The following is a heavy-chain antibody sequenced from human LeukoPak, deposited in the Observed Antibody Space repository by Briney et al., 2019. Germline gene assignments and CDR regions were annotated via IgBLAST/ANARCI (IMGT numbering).Heavy chain of an antibody. CDR3: AGPSGYSSSWYFDY. Sequence: ASVKVSCKASGYTFTGYYMHWVRQAPGQGLEWMGWINPNSGGTNYAQKFQGRVTMTRDTSISTAYMELSRLRSDDTAVYYCAGPSGYSSSWYFDYWGQGTLVTVSS. V-gene: IGHV1-2*02. CDR1: GYTFTGYY. J-gene: IGHJ4*02. CDR2: INPNSGGT. D-gene: IGHD6-13*01.